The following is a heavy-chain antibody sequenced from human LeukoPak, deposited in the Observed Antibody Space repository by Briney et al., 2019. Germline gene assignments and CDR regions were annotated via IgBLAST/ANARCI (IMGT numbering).Heavy chain of an antibody. CDR1: GGSVSSGSYY. J-gene: IGHJ3*02. D-gene: IGHD3-22*01. Sequence: SETLSLTCTVSGGSVSSGSYYWSWIRQPAGKGLEWIGRMFTSGSINYNPSLKSRVTISVDTSKNQFSLKLSSVTAADTAVYFCARGPYSYDSSGAFDIWGQGTMVTVSS. CDR2: MFTSGSI. V-gene: IGHV4-61*02. CDR3: ARGPYSYDSSGAFDI.